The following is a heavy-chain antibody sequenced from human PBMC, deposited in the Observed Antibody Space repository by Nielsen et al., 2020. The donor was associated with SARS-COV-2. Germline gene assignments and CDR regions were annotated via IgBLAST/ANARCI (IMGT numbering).Heavy chain of an antibody. D-gene: IGHD1-26*01. CDR2: ISWNSGNK. CDR1: GFTFDDFA. Sequence: GGSLRLSCAASGFTFDDFAMHWVRQAPGKGLEWVSGISWNSGNKHYADSVKGRFTISRDNAKNSLFLQMNSLRAEDTALYYCAKGRLGGTLLFDSWGQGTLVTVSS. J-gene: IGHJ4*02. V-gene: IGHV3-9*01. CDR3: AKGRLGGTLLFDS.